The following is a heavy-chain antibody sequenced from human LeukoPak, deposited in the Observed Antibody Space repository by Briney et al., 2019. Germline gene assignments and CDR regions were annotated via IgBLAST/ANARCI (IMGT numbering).Heavy chain of an antibody. J-gene: IGHJ6*03. D-gene: IGHD3-3*01. CDR1: RFTFSSCA. CDR2: ISYDGSNT. CDR3: ARVPRVAGKTIQTNYDDFWSYDYYMDV. Sequence: GGSLRLSCAASRFTFSSCAMLWVRQLPPTGQERVAIISYDGSNTYYADSVKGRFTISRNNSKNTLYLQMNSLRGEDTAVYYCARVPRVAGKTIQTNYDDFWSYDYYMDVWGKGTTVTVSS. V-gene: IGHV3-30*04.